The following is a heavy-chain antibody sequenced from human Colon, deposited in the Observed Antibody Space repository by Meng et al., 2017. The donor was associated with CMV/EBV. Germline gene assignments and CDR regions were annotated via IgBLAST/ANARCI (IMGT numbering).Heavy chain of an antibody. V-gene: IGHV1-69*05. Sequence: SCKASGGTFSSYAISWVRQAPGQGLEWMGGIIPIFGTANYAQKFQGRVTITTDESTSTAYMELSSLRSEDTAVYYCYIVVVGVLLDYWGQGTLVTVSS. J-gene: IGHJ4*02. CDR1: GGTFSSYA. D-gene: IGHD2-2*01. CDR3: YIVVVGVLLDY. CDR2: IIPIFGTA.